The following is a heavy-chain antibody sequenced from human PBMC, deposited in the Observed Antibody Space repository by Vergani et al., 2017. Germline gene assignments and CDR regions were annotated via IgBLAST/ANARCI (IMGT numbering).Heavy chain of an antibody. CDR2: IYYSGST. Sequence: QVQLQESGPGLVKPSETLSLTCTVSGGSISSYYWRWIRQPPGKGREWIGYIYYSGSTNYNPSLKSRVTISVDTSKNQFSLKLSSVTAADTAVYYWAREGAGYSSSWYRGGFDPWGQGTLVTVSS. CDR3: AREGAGYSSSWYRGGFDP. V-gene: IGHV4-59*13. J-gene: IGHJ5*02. D-gene: IGHD6-13*01. CDR1: GGSISSYY.